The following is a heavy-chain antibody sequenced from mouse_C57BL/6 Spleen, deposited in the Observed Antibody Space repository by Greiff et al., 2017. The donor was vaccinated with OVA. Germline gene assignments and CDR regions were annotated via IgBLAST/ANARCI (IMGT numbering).Heavy chain of an antibody. Sequence: VKLQESGAELVRPGASVKLSCKASGYTFTDYYINWVKQRPGQGLEWIARIYPGSGNTYYNEKFKGKATLTAEKSSSTAYMQLSSLTSEDSAVYFCARSADSSGYEAPYFDYWGQGTTLTVSS. V-gene: IGHV1-76*01. CDR2: IYPGSGNT. J-gene: IGHJ2*01. D-gene: IGHD3-2*02. CDR3: ARSADSSGYEAPYFDY. CDR1: GYTFTDYY.